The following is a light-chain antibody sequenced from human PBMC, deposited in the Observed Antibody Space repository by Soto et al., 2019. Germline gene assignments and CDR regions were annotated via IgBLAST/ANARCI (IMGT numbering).Light chain of an antibody. V-gene: IGLV2-14*01. J-gene: IGLJ3*02. CDR1: SSDVGGYKY. CDR3: SSYTSTSTYV. Sequence: QSALTQPASVSGSPGQSITISCTGTSSDVGGYKYVSWYQQHPGKAPKLMIYEVSDRPSGVSNRFSGSKSGNTASLTISGLQAEDEADYYCSSYTSTSTYVFGGGTQLTVL. CDR2: EVS.